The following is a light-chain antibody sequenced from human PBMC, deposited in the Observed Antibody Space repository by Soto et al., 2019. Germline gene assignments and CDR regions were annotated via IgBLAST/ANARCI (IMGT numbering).Light chain of an antibody. CDR2: EVS. J-gene: IGLJ1*01. CDR1: SSDVGTYNY. V-gene: IGLV2-14*01. CDR3: TSYTRDTALV. Sequence: QSVLTQPASVSLSPGQSITISCTGTSSDVGTYNYVSWYQHHPGKAPKLIIYEVSNRPSGVSNRFSGSKSGSTASLTISGLQAEDEADYHCTSYTRDTALVFGTGTKVTVL.